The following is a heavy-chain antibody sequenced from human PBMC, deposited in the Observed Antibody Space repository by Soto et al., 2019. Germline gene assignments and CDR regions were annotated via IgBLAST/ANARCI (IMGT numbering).Heavy chain of an antibody. D-gene: IGHD3-16*02. J-gene: IGHJ4*02. CDR2: ISSSSSYI. V-gene: IGHV3-21*01. Sequence: EVQLVESGGGLVKPGGSLRLSCAASGFTFSSYSMNWVRQAPGKGLEWVSSISSSSSYIYYADSVKGRFTISRDNAKNSLYLQMNSLRAEDTAVYYCARDMEFMITFGGVIDPSFDYWGQGTLVTVSS. CDR1: GFTFSSYS. CDR3: ARDMEFMITFGGVIDPSFDY.